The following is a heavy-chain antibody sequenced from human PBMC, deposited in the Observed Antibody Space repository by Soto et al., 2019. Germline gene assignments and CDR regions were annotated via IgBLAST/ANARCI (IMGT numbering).Heavy chain of an antibody. CDR3: VRAAYSSDWKYFDH. J-gene: IGHJ4*02. V-gene: IGHV3-33*01. Sequence: QVRLVESGGGVVQPGTSLRLSCAASGFSFNSYAMHWVRQAPGKGLEWMAVIWFDGSNKDYADSVKGRFTISRDNSKNTLFLQMNSLSSVDTAVYYGVRAAYSSDWKYFDHWGQGTLVTVSS. CDR1: GFSFNSYA. CDR2: IWFDGSNK. D-gene: IGHD6-19*01.